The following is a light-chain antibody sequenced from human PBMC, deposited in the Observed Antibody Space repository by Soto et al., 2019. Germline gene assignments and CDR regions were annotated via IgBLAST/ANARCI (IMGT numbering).Light chain of an antibody. Sequence: EIVLTQSPGSLSLSLGDSATLFFSSSEGVASNYLAWYQQKPGRAPRLLIYTASTRATDIPDRFSGSGSGTDFTLTISRLEPEDVAVYYCQQYGSSPWAFGQGTKVDIK. V-gene: IGKV3-20*01. J-gene: IGKJ1*01. CDR3: QQYGSSPWA. CDR1: EGVASNY. CDR2: TAS.